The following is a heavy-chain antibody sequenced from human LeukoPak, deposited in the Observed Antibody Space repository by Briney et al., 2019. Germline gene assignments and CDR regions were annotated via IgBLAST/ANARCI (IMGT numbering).Heavy chain of an antibody. Sequence: GGSLRLSCVASGFIFSNSVMHWVRQAPGKGLEWVAFIRKDGSGTYYADSVKGRFTISRDNSKNTVHLQMSSLGAEDTAVYYCAKGDSNGFDYWGQGSLVTVSS. J-gene: IGHJ4*02. D-gene: IGHD2-8*01. CDR1: GFIFSNSV. CDR2: IRKDGSGT. V-gene: IGHV3-30*02. CDR3: AKGDSNGFDY.